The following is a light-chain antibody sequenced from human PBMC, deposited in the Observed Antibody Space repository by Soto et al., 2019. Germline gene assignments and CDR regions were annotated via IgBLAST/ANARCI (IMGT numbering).Light chain of an antibody. V-gene: IGKV1D-8*01. CDR3: QQYYSFPRT. Sequence: VIWMTPSRSLLSASTGEMGTSRSRMCQGISSYLAWYQQKPGKAPELLIYAASTLQSGVPSRFSGSGSGTDFTLTISCLQSEDFATYYCQQYYSFPRTFGQGTKVDI. J-gene: IGKJ1*01. CDR1: QGISSY. CDR2: AAS.